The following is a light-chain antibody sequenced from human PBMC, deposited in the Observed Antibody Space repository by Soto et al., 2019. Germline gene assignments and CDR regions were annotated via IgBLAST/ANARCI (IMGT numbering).Light chain of an antibody. Sequence: IVMTQSPATLSVSPGDGATLSCRASLSIGSNLAWYQQRPGQAPRLLIYDTSSRATGTPARFSGSGSGTEFTLTINRLQSEDSAVYYCQQYYNWLWTFGQGTRVEIK. V-gene: IGKV3-15*01. CDR2: DTS. J-gene: IGKJ1*01. CDR3: QQYYNWLWT. CDR1: LSIGSN.